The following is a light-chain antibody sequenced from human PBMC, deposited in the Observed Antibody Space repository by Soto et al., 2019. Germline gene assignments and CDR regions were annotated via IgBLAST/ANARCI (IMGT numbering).Light chain of an antibody. CDR3: GSWDSSLTYV. J-gene: IGLJ1*01. CDR2: DNN. Sequence: QSVLTQPPSVSAAPGQKVTIPCSGSSSNIGNNFVTWYQQLPGTAPKLLIYDNNKRPSGIPDRFSGSQSGTSATLGITGLQTGDEAVYYCGSWDSSLTYVFGTGTKLTVL. V-gene: IGLV1-51*01. CDR1: SSNIGNNF.